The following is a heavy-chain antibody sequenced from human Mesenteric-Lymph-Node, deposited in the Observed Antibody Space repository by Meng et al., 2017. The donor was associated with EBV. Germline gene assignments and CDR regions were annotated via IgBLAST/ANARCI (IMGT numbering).Heavy chain of an antibody. V-gene: IGHV4-4*02. J-gene: IGHJ4*02. CDR3: VRRVVVMKEEELDH. CDR1: GGAITSSNW. D-gene: IGHD3-22*01. CDR2: IFHSGSA. Sequence: VERSGRVKPYGTLSPTCDVSGGAITSSNWWCWFRQTPGKGLEWIGEIFHSGSAKHNPSLKSRVTISVDKSKNHFSLRLSSVTAADTAVYYCVRRVVVMKEEELDHWGQGTLVTVSS.